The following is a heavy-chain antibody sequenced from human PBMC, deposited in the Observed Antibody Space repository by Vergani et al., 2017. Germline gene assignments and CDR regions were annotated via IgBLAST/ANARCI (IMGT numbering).Heavy chain of an antibody. Sequence: QLQLQESGSGLVKPSQTLSLTCAVSGGSISSGGYSWSWIRQPPGKGLEWIGYIYHSGSTYYNPSLKRRVTISVDRSKNQFSLKLSSVTAADTSGYYCARGQGASITGAQAWFDYWGQGTLVTVSS. CDR3: ARGQGASITGAQAWFDY. D-gene: IGHD5-24*01. CDR1: GGSISSGGYS. J-gene: IGHJ4*02. CDR2: IYHSGST. V-gene: IGHV4-30-2*01.